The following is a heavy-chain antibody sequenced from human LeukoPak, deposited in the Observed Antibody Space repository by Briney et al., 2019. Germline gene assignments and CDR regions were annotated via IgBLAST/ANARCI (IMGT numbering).Heavy chain of an antibody. CDR2: INPSGGST. D-gene: IGHD6-13*01. Sequence: ASVKVSCKASGGTFSSYAISWVRQAPGQGLEWMGIINPSGGSTSYAQKFQGRVTMTRDTSTSTVYMELSSLRSEDTAVYYCARIPTGYSSSWYKGFDYWGQGTLVTVSS. V-gene: IGHV1-46*01. CDR1: GGTFSSYA. J-gene: IGHJ4*02. CDR3: ARIPTGYSSSWYKGFDY.